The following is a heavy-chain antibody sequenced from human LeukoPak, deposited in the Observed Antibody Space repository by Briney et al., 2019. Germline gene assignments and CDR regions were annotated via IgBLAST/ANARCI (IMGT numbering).Heavy chain of an antibody. D-gene: IGHD6-19*01. CDR2: ISGSGGST. CDR1: GFTFRSYA. Sequence: GGSLRLSCAASGFTFRSYAMNWVRKAPGKGLEWVSEISGSGGSTYYADSVKGRFTISRDNSKSTLYLQMNSLRAEDTAVCYCARDSPAALAVAGTFDYWGQGTLVTVSS. V-gene: IGHV3-23*01. J-gene: IGHJ4*02. CDR3: ARDSPAALAVAGTFDY.